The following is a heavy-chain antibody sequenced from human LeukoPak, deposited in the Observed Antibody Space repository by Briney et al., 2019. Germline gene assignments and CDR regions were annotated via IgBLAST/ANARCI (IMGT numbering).Heavy chain of an antibody. CDR2: IFCGGST. Sequence: SETLSLTCTLSGGSIDSYYWSWIRQSPGKGLEWIGYIFCGGSTNYNPSLKSRVTVSVDTSKNQFSLRLNSVTAADTAFYYCARGRVYGDFGRFDSWGQGILVTVSS. V-gene: IGHV4-59*01. D-gene: IGHD2-21*02. CDR3: ARGRVYGDFGRFDS. J-gene: IGHJ4*02. CDR1: GGSIDSYY.